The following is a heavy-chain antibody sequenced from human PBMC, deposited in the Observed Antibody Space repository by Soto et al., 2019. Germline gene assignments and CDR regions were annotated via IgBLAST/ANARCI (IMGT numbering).Heavy chain of an antibody. CDR3: ARVDTMVRGASAFYYYYYGMDV. CDR2: IIPIFGTA. CDR1: GGTFSSYA. J-gene: IGHJ6*04. Sequence: SVKVSCKASGGTFSSYAISWVRQAPGQGLEWMGGIIPIFGTANYAQKFQGRVTITADESTSTAYMELSSLRSEDTAVYYCARVDTMVRGASAFYYYYYGMDVWGKGTTVTVAS. V-gene: IGHV1-69*13. D-gene: IGHD3-10*01.